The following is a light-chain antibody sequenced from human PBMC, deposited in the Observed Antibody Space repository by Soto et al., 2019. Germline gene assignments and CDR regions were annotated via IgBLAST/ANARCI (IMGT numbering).Light chain of an antibody. J-gene: IGKJ2*01. CDR1: QSVSRT. CDR2: GAS. Sequence: QAQASLSVSPGERATLSCRASQSVSRTLAWYQQKPGQAPRLLIYGASTRATGIPARFSGRGSGTDFTLTISSLQSEDFAVYYCQQYYSWPFTFGQGTKVDIK. CDR3: QQYYSWPFT. V-gene: IGKV3-15*01.